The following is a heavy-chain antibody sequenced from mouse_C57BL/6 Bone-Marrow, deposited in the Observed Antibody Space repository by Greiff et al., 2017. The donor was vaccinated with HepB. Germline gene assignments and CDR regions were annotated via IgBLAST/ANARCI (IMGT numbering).Heavy chain of an antibody. J-gene: IGHJ3*01. CDR2: INYDGSST. CDR1: GFTFSDYY. D-gene: IGHD1-1*01. CDR3: ARYYYGSSYWFAY. V-gene: IGHV5-16*01. Sequence: EVKLMESEGGLVQPGSSMKLSCTASGFTFSDYYMAWVRQVPEKGLEWVANINYDGSSTYYLDSLKSRFIISRDNAKNILYLQMSSLKSEDTATYYCARYYYGSSYWFAYWGQGTLVTVSA.